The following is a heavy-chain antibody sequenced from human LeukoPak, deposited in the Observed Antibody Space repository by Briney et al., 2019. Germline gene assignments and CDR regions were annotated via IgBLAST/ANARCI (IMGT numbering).Heavy chain of an antibody. D-gene: IGHD1-1*01. V-gene: IGHV3-33*01. CDR2: IWYDGSNK. J-gene: IGHJ3*02. CDR3: ARSPGTNDAFDI. CDR1: GFTFSSYG. Sequence: QTGGSLRLSCAASGFTFSSYGMHWVRQAPGKGLEWVAVIWYDGSNKYYADSVKGRFTISRDNSKNTLYLQMNSLRAEDTAVYYCARSPGTNDAFDIWGQGTMVTVSS.